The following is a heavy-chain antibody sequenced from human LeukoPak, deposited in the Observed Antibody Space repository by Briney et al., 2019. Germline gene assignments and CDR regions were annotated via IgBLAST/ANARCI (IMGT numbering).Heavy chain of an antibody. J-gene: IGHJ4*02. CDR3: ANQPCGGYCSGGLAYYFDY. V-gene: IGHV3-23*01. D-gene: IGHD2-15*01. CDR1: GFTFSSYA. CDR2: ISGSGGST. Sequence: SGGSLRLSCAASGFTFSSYAMSWVRQAPGKGLEWVSAISGSGGSTYYADSVKGRFTISRDNSKNTLYLQMNSLRAEDTAVYYCANQPCGGYCSGGLAYYFDYWGQGTLVTVSS.